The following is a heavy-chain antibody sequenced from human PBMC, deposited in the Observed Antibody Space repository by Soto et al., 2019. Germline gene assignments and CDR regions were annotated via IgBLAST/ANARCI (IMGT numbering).Heavy chain of an antibody. V-gene: IGHV3-23*01. Sequence: EAHLLESGGGLVQPGGSLRLSCTASGFTFSSYAMTWVRQAPGRGLEGVSGITASGGRTYYGDSVKGRFTISRDNSKSTLYLQMNSLRAEDTAVYYCAKDTRYSDYVRWFDSWGQGTLVTVSS. D-gene: IGHD3-16*01. CDR3: AKDTRYSDYVRWFDS. CDR2: ITASGGRT. J-gene: IGHJ5*01. CDR1: GFTFSSYA.